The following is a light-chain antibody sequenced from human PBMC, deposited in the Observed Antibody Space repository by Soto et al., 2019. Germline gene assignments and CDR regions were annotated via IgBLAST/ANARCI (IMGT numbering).Light chain of an antibody. V-gene: IGKV3-20*01. CDR3: QQYGYSPWT. Sequence: EIVMTQSPATLSVSPGERATLSCRASQSVSSNLAWYQQKPGQAPRLLIYDASSRATGIPDRFSGSGSGTDFTLTISRLEPEDFAVYYCQQYGYSPWTFGQGTKVEIK. CDR2: DAS. J-gene: IGKJ1*01. CDR1: QSVSSN.